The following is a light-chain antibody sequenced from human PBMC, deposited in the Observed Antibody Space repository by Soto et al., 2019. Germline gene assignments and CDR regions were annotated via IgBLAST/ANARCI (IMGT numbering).Light chain of an antibody. CDR3: QQYGNSPPGT. Sequence: ETVLTKAPDTLYFSPWESANRSCRASQSVDNIHVAGYQQRRRLPPRLLIYGASNRATGISDRVSGSGSGADFTLTISRLEPEDFGVYFCQQYGNSPPGTFGEGKRR. V-gene: IGKV3-20*01. CDR1: QSVDNIH. J-gene: IGKJ5*01. CDR2: GAS.